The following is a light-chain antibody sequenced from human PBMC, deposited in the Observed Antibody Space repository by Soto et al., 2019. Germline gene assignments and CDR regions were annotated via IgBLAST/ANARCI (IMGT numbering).Light chain of an antibody. Sequence: EIVMTQSPATLYVSPGERATLSCRASQSVSSNLAWYQQKPGQAPRLLIYGASTRATGIPARFSGSGSGTEFTLTISSLQSEDFAVYYCQQYNNWNTFGQGTKLEIK. CDR1: QSVSSN. J-gene: IGKJ2*01. V-gene: IGKV3-15*01. CDR2: GAS. CDR3: QQYNNWNT.